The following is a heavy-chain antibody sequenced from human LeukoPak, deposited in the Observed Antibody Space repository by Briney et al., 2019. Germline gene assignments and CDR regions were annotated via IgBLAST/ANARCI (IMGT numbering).Heavy chain of an antibody. V-gene: IGHV3-23*01. Sequence: VGSLRLSCAASGFAFSSNSMTWVRQAPGEGLEWVSGISGGGGTHYADSVKGRFTISRDNSKNTVYLQVNRLRAEDTGVYYCAKEPPYCGGDCIFLLDFWGQGTPVTVSS. CDR3: AKEPPYCGGDCIFLLDF. CDR1: GFAFSSNS. CDR2: ISGGGGT. D-gene: IGHD2-21*02. J-gene: IGHJ4*02.